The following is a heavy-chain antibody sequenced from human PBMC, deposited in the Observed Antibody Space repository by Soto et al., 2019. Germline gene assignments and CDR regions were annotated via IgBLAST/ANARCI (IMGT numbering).Heavy chain of an antibody. V-gene: IGHV1-18*01. D-gene: IGHD2-15*01. Sequence: QVQLVQSGAEVKKPGASVKVSCKASGYTFTSYGISWVRQAPGQGLEWMGWISAYNGNTNYAQKLQGRVTMTTDTSTSTAYMELRRLRSDDTSVYYCARSVCSGGSCYSYYFDSCGQGTLVTVSS. CDR2: ISAYNGNT. CDR3: ARSVCSGGSCYSYYFDS. J-gene: IGHJ4*02. CDR1: GYTFTSYG.